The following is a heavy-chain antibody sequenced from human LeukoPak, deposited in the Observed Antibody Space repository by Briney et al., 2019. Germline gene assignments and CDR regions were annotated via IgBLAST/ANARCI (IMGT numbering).Heavy chain of an antibody. D-gene: IGHD3-3*01. V-gene: IGHV3-7*03. CDR1: GFTFSSYW. J-gene: IGHJ4*02. Sequence: GGSLRLSCAASGFTFSSYWVSWVRQAPGKGLEWVANIKQDGSEKYYVDSVKGRFTISRDNAKNSLYLQMNSLRAEDTAVYYCARERYFFDYWGQGTLVTVSS. CDR3: ARERYFFDY. CDR2: IKQDGSEK.